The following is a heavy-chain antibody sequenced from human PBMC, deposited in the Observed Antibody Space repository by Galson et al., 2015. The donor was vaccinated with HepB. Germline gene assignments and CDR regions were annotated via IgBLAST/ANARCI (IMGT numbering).Heavy chain of an antibody. CDR3: ARQNYYDSSGLDY. D-gene: IGHD3-22*01. CDR1: GFTFSDYY. Sequence: SLRLSCAASGFTFSDYYMSWIRQAPGKGLEWVSYISSSSSYTNYADSVKGRFTISRDNAKNSLYLQMNSLRAEDTAVYYCARQNYYDSSGLDYWGQGTLVTVSS. J-gene: IGHJ4*02. V-gene: IGHV3-11*06. CDR2: ISSSSSYT.